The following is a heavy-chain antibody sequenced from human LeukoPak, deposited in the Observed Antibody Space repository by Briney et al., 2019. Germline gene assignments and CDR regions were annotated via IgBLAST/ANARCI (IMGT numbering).Heavy chain of an antibody. CDR2: VYYSGST. Sequence: SETLSLTCTVSGGSVTSNNYYWAWIRQPPGKGLEWIGRVYYSGSTYYNPSLKGRVSISVHTSKNQFSLELTSVTAADTAVYYCARDQGVDRGTCDYWGQGTLVTVSS. CDR1: GGSVTSNNYY. V-gene: IGHV4-39*07. CDR3: ARDQGVDRGTCDY. J-gene: IGHJ4*02. D-gene: IGHD3-16*01.